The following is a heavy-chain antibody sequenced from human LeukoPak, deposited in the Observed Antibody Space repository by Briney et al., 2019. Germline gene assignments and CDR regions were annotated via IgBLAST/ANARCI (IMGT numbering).Heavy chain of an antibody. CDR2: IYYSGST. V-gene: IGHV4-31*03. CDR1: GGSISSGGYY. Sequence: SQTLSLTCTVSGGSISSGGYYWSWIRQHPGKGLEWIGYIYYSGSTYYNPSLKSRVTISVDTSKNQFSLRLSSVTAADTAVYYCARHRAYSSSSPFDYWGQGTLVTVSS. CDR3: ARHRAYSSSSPFDY. J-gene: IGHJ4*02. D-gene: IGHD6-6*01.